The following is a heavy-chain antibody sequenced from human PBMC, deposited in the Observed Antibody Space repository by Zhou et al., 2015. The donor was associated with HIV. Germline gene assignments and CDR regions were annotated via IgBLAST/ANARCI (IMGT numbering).Heavy chain of an antibody. V-gene: IGHV3-53*01. CDR1: GFTVSTNY. CDR3: AREEGEGHYYYGMDV. CDR2: IYSGGST. D-gene: IGHD3-16*01. Sequence: EVQLVESGGGLIQPGGSLRLSCAASGFTVSTNYMSWVRQAPGKGLEWVSVIYSGGSTFYADSVRGRFTISRDRSKNTLYLQMNGLRAEDTAVYYCAREEGEGHYYYGMDVWGQGP. J-gene: IGHJ6*02.